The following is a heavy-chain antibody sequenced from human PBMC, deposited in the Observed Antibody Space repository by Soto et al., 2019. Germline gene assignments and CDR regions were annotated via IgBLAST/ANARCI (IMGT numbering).Heavy chain of an antibody. CDR2: IYYSGST. V-gene: IGHV4-61*08. CDR1: GGSVSTGVHY. J-gene: IGHJ2*01. D-gene: IGHD6-13*01. Sequence: QVQLQESGPGLVKPSETLSLTCTVSVSGGSVSTGVHYWSWIRQPPGRGLEWIGYIYYSGSTNYNPSLKRRVTISVDTSKNQFSLKLTSVTAADTAVYYCARGYYTSWYGIDRWGRGTLVTVSS. CDR3: ARGYYTSWYGIDR.